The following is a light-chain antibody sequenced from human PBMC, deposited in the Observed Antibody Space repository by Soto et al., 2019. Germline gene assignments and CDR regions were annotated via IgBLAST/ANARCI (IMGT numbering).Light chain of an antibody. Sequence: EIVLTQSPGTLSLSPGERATLSCRASQTVTSAYLAWYQQKPGQAPNLLIYGASNRATGIPDRFSGSGSGTDFTLTISRLEPQDLAVYYCQQYGSSGTFGQGTKVDIK. J-gene: IGKJ1*01. CDR3: QQYGSSGT. CDR2: GAS. V-gene: IGKV3-20*01. CDR1: QTVTSAY.